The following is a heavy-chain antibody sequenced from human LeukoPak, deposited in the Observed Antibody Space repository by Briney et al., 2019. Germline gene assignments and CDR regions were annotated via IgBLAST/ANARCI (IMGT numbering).Heavy chain of an antibody. Sequence: PGGSLRLSCAASGFTFSSYAMSWVRQAPGKGLEWVSAISGSGGSTYYADSVKGRFTSSRDNSKNTLYLQMNRLRAEDTAVYYCAKFWITADSSGTYFDYWGQGTLVTVSS. CDR3: AKFWITADSSGTYFDY. V-gene: IGHV3-23*01. CDR2: ISGSGGST. D-gene: IGHD3-22*01. J-gene: IGHJ4*02. CDR1: GFTFSSYA.